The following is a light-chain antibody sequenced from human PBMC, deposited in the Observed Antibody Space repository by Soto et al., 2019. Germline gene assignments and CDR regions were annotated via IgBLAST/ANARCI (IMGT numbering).Light chain of an antibody. J-gene: IGLJ2*01. V-gene: IGLV2-14*01. CDR2: DVS. Sequence: QSVLAQPASVSGSPGQSITISCTETSGDVGGFSYVSWYQQHPGKAPKLILYDVSDRPSGVSNRFSGSKSGNTASLTISGLQAEDEANYYCSSFTSSSSVVFGGGTKVTVL. CDR1: SGDVGGFSY. CDR3: SSFTSSSSVV.